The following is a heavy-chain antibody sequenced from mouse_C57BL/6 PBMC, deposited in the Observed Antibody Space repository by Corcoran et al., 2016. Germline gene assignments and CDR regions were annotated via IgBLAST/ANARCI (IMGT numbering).Heavy chain of an antibody. J-gene: IGHJ4*01. Sequence: QIQLVQSGPELKKPGETVKISCKASGYTFTTYGMSWVKQAPGKGLKWMGWINTYSGVPTYADDFKGRFAFSLETSASTAYLQINNLKNEDTATYFCSGRYAMDYWGQGTSVTVSS. CDR3: SGRYAMDY. CDR1: GYTFTTYG. V-gene: IGHV9-3*01. CDR2: INTYSGVP.